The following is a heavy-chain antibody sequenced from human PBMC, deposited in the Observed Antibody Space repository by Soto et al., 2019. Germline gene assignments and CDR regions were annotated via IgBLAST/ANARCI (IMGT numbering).Heavy chain of an antibody. CDR3: ARDEVKVNALKDGMDV. V-gene: IGHV1-46*01. Sequence: ASVKVSCKASGYIFTSYYLHWVRQAPGQGLEWMGRIDPSGGTTNYAQKFQGRVTMTRDTSTSTVYMELSSLRSEDTAIYYCARDEVKVNALKDGMDVWGQGTTVTVSS. J-gene: IGHJ6*02. CDR1: GYIFTSYY. D-gene: IGHD2-21*01. CDR2: IDPSGGTT.